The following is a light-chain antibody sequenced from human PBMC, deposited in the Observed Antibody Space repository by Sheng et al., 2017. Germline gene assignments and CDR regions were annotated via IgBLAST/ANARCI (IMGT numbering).Light chain of an antibody. Sequence: DIQMTQSPSSLSASLGDTVTITCQASQDIINYLNWYQHNQGKPLSSSSTMHPIWRPGVPSRFSGSGSGTDFTFTISGLQPDDIATYYCQNYNYLPVTFGGGTKVEIK. CDR3: QNYNYLPVT. CDR2: MHP. J-gene: IGKJ4*01. V-gene: IGKV1-33*01. CDR1: QDIINY.